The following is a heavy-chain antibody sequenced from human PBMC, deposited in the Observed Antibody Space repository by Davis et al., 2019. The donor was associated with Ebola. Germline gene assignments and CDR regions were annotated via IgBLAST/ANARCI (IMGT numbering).Heavy chain of an antibody. CDR2: ISYDGGKE. CDR1: GFVFSSYV. CDR3: TRHVSGDFWYFDL. V-gene: IGHV3-30*03. D-gene: IGHD4-17*01. Sequence: GGSLRLSCAASGFVFSSYVMSWVRRAPGKGLEWVALISYDGGKEYYADSVKGRFTISRDNSKNTVYLQMNSLRAEDTAVYYCTRHVSGDFWYFDLWGRGTLVTVSS. J-gene: IGHJ2*01.